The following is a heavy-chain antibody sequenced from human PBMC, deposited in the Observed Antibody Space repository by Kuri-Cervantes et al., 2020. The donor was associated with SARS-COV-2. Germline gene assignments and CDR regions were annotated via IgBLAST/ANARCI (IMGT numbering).Heavy chain of an antibody. CDR1: GYTFTSYA. J-gene: IGHJ6*03. Sequence: ASVKVSCKASGYTFTSYAMHWVRQAPEQRLEWMGWINAGNGNTKYSQKFQGRVTITRDTSASTAHMELSSLRSEDTAVYYCARVAKTKRIYFYYYMDVWGKGTTVTVSS. CDR3: ARVAKTKRIYFYYYMDV. D-gene: IGHD5-12*01. V-gene: IGHV1-3*01. CDR2: INAGNGNT.